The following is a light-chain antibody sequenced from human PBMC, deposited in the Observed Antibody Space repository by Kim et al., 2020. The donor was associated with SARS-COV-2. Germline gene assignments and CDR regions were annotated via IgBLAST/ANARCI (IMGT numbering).Light chain of an antibody. J-gene: IGKJ2*01. CDR1: QSVLYSSNNKNY. CDR3: QHYYGTLYT. Sequence: DIVMTQSPDSLAVSLGERATINCKSSQSVLYSSNNKNYLAWYQQKPGQPPKLLIYWASTRESGVPDRFSGSGSGTDFTLTISSLQAEDVAIYNCQHYYGTLYT. V-gene: IGKV4-1*01. CDR2: WAS.